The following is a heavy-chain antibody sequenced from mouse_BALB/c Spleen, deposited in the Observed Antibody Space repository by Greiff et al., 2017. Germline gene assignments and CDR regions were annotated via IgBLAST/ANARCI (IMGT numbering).Heavy chain of an antibody. CDR3: ARRGSSYEDYAMDY. D-gene: IGHD1-1*01. J-gene: IGHJ4*01. Sequence: VQLQQPGAELVKPGASVKLSCKASGYTFTSYWMHWVKQRPGQGLEWIGEINPSNGRTNYNEKFKSKATLTVDKSSSTAYMQLSSLTSDDSAVYYCARRGSSYEDYAMDYWGQGTSVTVSS. V-gene: IGHV1S81*02. CDR1: GYTFTSYW. CDR2: INPSNGRT.